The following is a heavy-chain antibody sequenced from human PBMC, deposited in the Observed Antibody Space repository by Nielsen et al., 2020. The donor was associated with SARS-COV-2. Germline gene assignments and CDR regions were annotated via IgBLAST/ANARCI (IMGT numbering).Heavy chain of an antibody. CDR2: ISWNSGSI. CDR1: GFTFDDYA. D-gene: IGHD3-9*01. CDR3: ARSRGARLRYFDWLGRDAFDI. Sequence: SLKISCAASGFTFDDYAMHWVRQAPGKGLEWVSGISWNSGSIGYADSVKGRFTISRGNAKNSLYLQMNSLRAEDTAVYYCARSRGARLRYFDWLGRDAFDIWGQGTMVTVSS. J-gene: IGHJ3*02. V-gene: IGHV3-9*01.